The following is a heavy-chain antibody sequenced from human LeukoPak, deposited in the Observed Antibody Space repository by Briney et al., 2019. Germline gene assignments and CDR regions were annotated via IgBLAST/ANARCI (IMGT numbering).Heavy chain of an antibody. J-gene: IGHJ4*02. CDR2: IYHSGST. V-gene: IGHV4-38-2*02. CDR1: GYSISSGYY. Sequence: SETLSLTCTVSGYSISSGYYWGWIRQPPGKGLEWIGSIYHSGSTYYNPSLKSRVTISVDTSKNQFSLKLSSVTAADTAVYYCARLGIVGATEGFDYWGQGTLVTVSS. D-gene: IGHD1-26*01. CDR3: ARLGIVGATEGFDY.